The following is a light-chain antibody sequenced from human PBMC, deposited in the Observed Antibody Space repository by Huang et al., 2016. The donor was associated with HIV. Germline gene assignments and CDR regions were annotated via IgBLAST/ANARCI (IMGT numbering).Light chain of an antibody. V-gene: IGKV3-15*01. CDR1: QSVSSN. J-gene: IGKJ4*01. CDR3: QQYNNWPPLT. CDR2: GAS. Sequence: EIVMTQSPATLSVSPGERATLSCRASQSVSSNLAWYQQKPGQAPRLLIHGASTRATGIPARFRGRGAGTEFTLTISSLQSEDFAVYYCQQYNNWPPLTFGGGTKVEIK.